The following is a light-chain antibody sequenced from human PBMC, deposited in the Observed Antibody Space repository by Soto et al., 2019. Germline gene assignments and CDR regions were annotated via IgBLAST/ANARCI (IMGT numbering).Light chain of an antibody. CDR2: SAS. CDR1: QDIGTW. CDR3: QQHYGCSGT. Sequence: PSSGAESVGDRVPITCRASQDIGTWLAGYQQKPENAPTVLIYSASHYEGGVTSGLIAGRAWTELSPTIISRLEADFAAVYYQQHYGCSGTFGQGTKVDIK. V-gene: IGKV1-5*01. J-gene: IGKJ1*01.